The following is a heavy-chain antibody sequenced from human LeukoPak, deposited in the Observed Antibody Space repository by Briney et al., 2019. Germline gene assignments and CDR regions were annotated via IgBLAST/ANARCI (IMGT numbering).Heavy chain of an antibody. CDR1: GFTFSSYA. Sequence: AGGSLRLSCAASGFTFSSYAMHWVRQAPGKGLEWVAVISYDGSNKYYADSVKGRFTISRDNSENTLYLQMNSLRAEDTAVYYCAREEATYCSSTSCSDFDYWGQGTLVTVSS. V-gene: IGHV3-30-3*01. J-gene: IGHJ4*02. CDR2: ISYDGSNK. D-gene: IGHD2-2*01. CDR3: AREEATYCSSTSCSDFDY.